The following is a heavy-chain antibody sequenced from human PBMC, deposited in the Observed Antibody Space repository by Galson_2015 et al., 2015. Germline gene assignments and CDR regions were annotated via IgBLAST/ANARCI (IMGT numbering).Heavy chain of an antibody. CDR2: IWSDGINT. CDR3: ARQGYCGSASCSMPYYYYYYMDV. CDR1: GFTFNTYA. J-gene: IGHJ6*03. Sequence: SLRLSCAASGFTFNTYALHWVRQAPGKGLEWVAAIWSDGINTYYADSVKGRFTISRDNSKNTLYLQMSSLRAEDTAVYYCARQGYCGSASCSMPYYYYYYMDVWGKGTTVTVSS. V-gene: IGHV3-33*01. D-gene: IGHD2-2*01.